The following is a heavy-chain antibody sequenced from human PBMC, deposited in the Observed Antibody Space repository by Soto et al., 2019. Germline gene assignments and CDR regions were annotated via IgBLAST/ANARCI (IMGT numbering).Heavy chain of an antibody. CDR3: ARSLSSGWYAAFDI. J-gene: IGHJ3*02. Sequence: SLRLSCAASGFTFSSYAMHWVRQAPGKGLEWVAVISYDGSNKYYADSVKGRFTISRDNSKNTLYLRMNSLRAEDTAVYYCARSLSSGWYAAFDIWGQGTMVTVSS. CDR2: ISYDGSNK. V-gene: IGHV3-30-3*01. D-gene: IGHD6-19*01. CDR1: GFTFSSYA.